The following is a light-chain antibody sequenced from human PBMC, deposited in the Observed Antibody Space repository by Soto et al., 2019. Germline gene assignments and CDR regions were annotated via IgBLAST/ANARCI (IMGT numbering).Light chain of an antibody. CDR2: TAS. V-gene: IGKV1-39*01. Sequence: DIQITQSPSSLSSSVRERVTITCGASQSISSYLNWYQQKPGKAPKLLIYTASSLQSGVPSRFSGSGSGTDFTLTISSLQPEDFATYYCQQSYSPPPITFGQGTRLEIK. CDR1: QSISSY. J-gene: IGKJ5*01. CDR3: QQSYSPPPIT.